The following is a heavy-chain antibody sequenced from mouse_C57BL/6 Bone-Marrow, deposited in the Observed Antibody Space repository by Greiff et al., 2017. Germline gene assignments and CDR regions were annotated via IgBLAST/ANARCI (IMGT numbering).Heavy chain of an antibody. D-gene: IGHD2-4*01. CDR3: ERRTLYEYDVDY. V-gene: IGHV1-50*01. CDR1: GYTFTSYW. CDR2: IDPSDRYT. J-gene: IGHJ2*01. Sequence: QVQLKESGAELVKPGASVKLSCKASGYTFTSYWMQWVKQRPGQGLEWIGEIDPSDRYTNYNQKFKGKATLTVDTSSSTAYMQLSSLTSEDAAVYYCERRTLYEYDVDYWGQGTTLTVSS.